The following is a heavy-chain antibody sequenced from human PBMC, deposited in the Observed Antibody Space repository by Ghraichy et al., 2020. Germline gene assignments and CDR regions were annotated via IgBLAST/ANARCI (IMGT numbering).Heavy chain of an antibody. CDR1: RFTFKSYG. V-gene: IGHV3-23*01. D-gene: IGHD2-2*01. J-gene: IGHJ4*02. Sequence: GGSLRLSCVGSRFTFKSYGMSWVRQAPGKGLEWVSGIIGSGDITYYADSVKGRFTISRDNSKNTLYLQMNSLRAEDTAVYYCAKGRRVAPGKCTSTSCYGDIDYWGPGNLVTVSS. CDR2: IIGSGDIT. CDR3: AKGRRVAPGKCTSTSCYGDIDY.